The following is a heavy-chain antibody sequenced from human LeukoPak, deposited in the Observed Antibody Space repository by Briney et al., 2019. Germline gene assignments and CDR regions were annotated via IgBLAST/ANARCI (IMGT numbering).Heavy chain of an antibody. CDR3: ARGRSGHYFDY. J-gene: IGHJ4*02. D-gene: IGHD5-12*01. CDR1: EFTFSNFW. Sequence: GGSLRLSCAASEFTFSNFWMHWVRQAPGKGLVWVSRINSDGSSTSYADSVKGRVTISRDNAKKTLYLQMNSLRAEDTAVYYCARGRSGHYFDYWGQGTLVTVSS. CDR2: INSDGSST. V-gene: IGHV3-74*01.